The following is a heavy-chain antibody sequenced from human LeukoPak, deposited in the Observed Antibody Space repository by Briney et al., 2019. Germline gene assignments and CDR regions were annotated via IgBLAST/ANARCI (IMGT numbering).Heavy chain of an antibody. J-gene: IGHJ6*02. V-gene: IGHV3-15*07. D-gene: IGHD2-21*01. CDR1: GFTFSNAW. Sequence: GGSLRLSCAASGFTFSNAWMNWVRQAPGKGLEWVGRIKSKAYGGTIDYAAPVKGRYTISRDESKNTLYLQMNSLKTEDTAVYYCTTDYGSSISSYYYYGMDVWGQGTTVTVSS. CDR3: TTDYGSSISSYYYYGMDV. CDR2: IKSKAYGGTI.